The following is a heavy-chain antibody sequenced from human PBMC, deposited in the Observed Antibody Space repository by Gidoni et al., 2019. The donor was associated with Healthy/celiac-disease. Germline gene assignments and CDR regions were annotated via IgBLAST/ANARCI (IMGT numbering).Heavy chain of an antibody. D-gene: IGHD3-22*01. CDR3: ARDDYYDSSGYLSYYYYYGMDV. CDR2: ISSSSSYI. CDR1: GFTFSSYS. Sequence: EVQLVESGGGLVKPGGSLRLSCAASGFTFSSYSMNWVRQAPGKGLEWVSSISSSSSYIYYADAVKGRCTISRDNAKNSLYLQMNSLRAEDTAVYYCARDDYYDSSGYLSYYYYYGMDVWGQGTTVTVSS. J-gene: IGHJ6*02. V-gene: IGHV3-21*01.